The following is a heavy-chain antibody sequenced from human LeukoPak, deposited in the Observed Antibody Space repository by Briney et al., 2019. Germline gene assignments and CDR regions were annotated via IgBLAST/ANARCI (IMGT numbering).Heavy chain of an antibody. D-gene: IGHD3-3*01. J-gene: IGHJ4*02. Sequence: GGSLRLSCAASGFDFSSNRMHWVRHAPGQGLVWVSRIKGDGISTNYADSVKGRFTISRDIAKNTLYLQMNSLRAEDTGVYYCAKDHYWSIDYWGRGTLVTVSS. CDR2: IKGDGIST. CDR3: AKDHYWSIDY. CDR1: GFDFSSNR. V-gene: IGHV3-74*01.